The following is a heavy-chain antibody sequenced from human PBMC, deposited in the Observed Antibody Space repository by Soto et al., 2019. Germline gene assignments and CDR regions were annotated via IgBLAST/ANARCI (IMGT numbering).Heavy chain of an antibody. Sequence: QVQLQESGPGLVKPSETLSLNCTVSGDSISSHYWSWIRQSPGKELEWIGYVSHSGRTDYNPSLRSRNTISIDQSKNQFSLKLSSVTAADTAVYYWARETKASGWFEIWGQGTLVTVSS. CDR2: VSHSGRT. CDR1: GDSISSHY. D-gene: IGHD6-19*01. J-gene: IGHJ4*02. V-gene: IGHV4-59*11. CDR3: ARETKASGWFEI.